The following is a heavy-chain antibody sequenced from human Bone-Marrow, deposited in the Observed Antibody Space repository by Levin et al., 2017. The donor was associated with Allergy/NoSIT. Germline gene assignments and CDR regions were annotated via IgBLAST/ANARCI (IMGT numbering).Heavy chain of an antibody. V-gene: IGHV4-4*02. J-gene: IGHJ4*02. CDR1: GDSMSSGDW. CDR2: IHNDGGT. Sequence: PGGSLRLSCAVSGDSMSSGDWWSWVRQPPGKGLEWIGEIHNDGGTNYNPSLKSRVTISVDKSKSQFSLKLRSVTAADTAVFYCVRNGYYALEYWGQGTLVTISS. D-gene: IGHD1-26*01. CDR3: VRNGYYALEY.